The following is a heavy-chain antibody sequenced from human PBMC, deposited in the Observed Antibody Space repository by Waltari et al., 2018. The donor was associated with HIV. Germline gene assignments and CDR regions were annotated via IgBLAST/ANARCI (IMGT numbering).Heavy chain of an antibody. D-gene: IGHD6-19*01. CDR3: TRSSDWYNGFDV. V-gene: IGHV1-46*03. CDR2: INPSGFTT. Sequence: QVHLVQSGAEVKKPGAAMRVSCKASGYTFGPYQLHWVRQAPGQGFEWMGIINPSGFTTNYAKKFQGRFTMTSDTPTSTVYMELSSLTSEDTAVYYCTRSSDWYNGFDVWGQGTMVTVSS. CDR1: GYTFGPYQ. J-gene: IGHJ3*01.